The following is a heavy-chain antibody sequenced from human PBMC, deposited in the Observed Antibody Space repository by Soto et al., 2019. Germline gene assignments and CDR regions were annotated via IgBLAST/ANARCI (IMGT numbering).Heavy chain of an antibody. D-gene: IGHD2-21*02. CDR2: LCFSGRT. V-gene: IGHV4-39*01. J-gene: IGHJ4*02. Sequence: PSETLSLTCTVSDDSMISRSYFLFGVRQRPGEGLEWGGSLCFSGRTDYNTSLRSRVTMSIDRPNNQFSLKKNSVTAADTAVYYCERTEEWRDPPTAYWGQGTQVTVSS. CDR3: ERTEEWRDPPTAY. CDR1: DDSMISRSYF.